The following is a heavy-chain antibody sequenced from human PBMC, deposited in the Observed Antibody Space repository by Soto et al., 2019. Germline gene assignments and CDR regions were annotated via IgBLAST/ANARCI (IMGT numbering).Heavy chain of an antibody. Sequence: PSETLSLTCSVSGVSVTRDTSYWSWVRQPPGKGLEWIGYISFSGSTKYIPSLEGRVTISVGTSKNQFSLKLYSVTAADTALYYCVKGGSHWFDPWGQGXLVTVYS. CDR2: ISFSGST. V-gene: IGHV4-61*01. J-gene: IGHJ5*02. CDR3: VKGGSHWFDP. D-gene: IGHD3-10*01. CDR1: GVSVTRDTSY.